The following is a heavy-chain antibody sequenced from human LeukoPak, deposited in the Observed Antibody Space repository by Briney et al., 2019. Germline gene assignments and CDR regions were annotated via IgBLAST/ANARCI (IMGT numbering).Heavy chain of an antibody. CDR2: MSHDGSQT. Sequence: GGSLRLSCVGSGFTVYTYWMHWVRQAPGKGLECVATMSHDGSQTYYVDSVKGRFTISRDSAKNSLYLDMNNVRAEDTAVYYYARSNNFDFWGQGTLVTVSS. J-gene: IGHJ4*02. CDR3: ARSNNFDF. V-gene: IGHV3-7*03. CDR1: GFTVYTYW.